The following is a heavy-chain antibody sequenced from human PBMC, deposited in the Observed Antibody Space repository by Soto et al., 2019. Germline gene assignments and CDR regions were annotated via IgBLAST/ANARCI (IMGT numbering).Heavy chain of an antibody. V-gene: IGHV3-13*01. CDR2: IGTAGDT. D-gene: IGHD4-17*01. J-gene: IGHJ3*02. CDR3: ARDGLRGDAFDI. CDR1: GFTFSSYD. Sequence: GGSLRLSCAASGFTFSSYDMHWVRQATGKGLEWVSAIGTAGDTYYPGSVKGRFTISRENAKNSLYLQMDSLRAGDTAVYYCARDGLRGDAFDIWGQGTMVTVSS.